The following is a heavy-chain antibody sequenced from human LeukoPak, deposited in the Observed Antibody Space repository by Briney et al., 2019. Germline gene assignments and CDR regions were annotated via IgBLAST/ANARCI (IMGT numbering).Heavy chain of an antibody. V-gene: IGHV3-66*01. D-gene: IGHD5-18*01. CDR2: IYSGGST. Sequence: GGSLRLSCEASGFTFSNYAMSWVRQAPGKGLEWVSVIYSGGSTYYADSVKGRFFISRDNSKNTLYLQMNSLRVEDTAVYYCARKGYSFGYDWFDPWGQGTLVTVSS. CDR1: GFTFSNYA. CDR3: ARKGYSFGYDWFDP. J-gene: IGHJ5*02.